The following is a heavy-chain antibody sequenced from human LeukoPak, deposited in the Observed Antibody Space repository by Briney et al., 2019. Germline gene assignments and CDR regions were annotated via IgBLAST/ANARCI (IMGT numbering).Heavy chain of an antibody. Sequence: GGSLRLSCAASGFTFSGTHMSWVRQAPGKGLEWVSAMYTGGTTYYSDSVTGRFTVSRDTSRNTLFLHMDSLRAEDTAVYYCAKDGWYSYAQNYYYYYMDVWGKGTTVTVSS. J-gene: IGHJ6*03. CDR3: AKDGWYSYAQNYYYYYMDV. V-gene: IGHV3-53*01. D-gene: IGHD5-18*01. CDR1: GFTFSGTH. CDR2: MYTGGTT.